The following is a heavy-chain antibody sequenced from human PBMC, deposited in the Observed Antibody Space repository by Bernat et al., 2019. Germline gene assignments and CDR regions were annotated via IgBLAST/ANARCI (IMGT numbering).Heavy chain of an antibody. CDR1: GFTFLSHW. V-gene: IGHV3-7*03. CDR3: ARDPGWGALDL. D-gene: IGHD3-16*01. Sequence: EVQLVQSGAALVQPGGSLRLSCPAPGFTFLSHWMCWLRQAPGKGLEWVANIKSDGSAKYYVDSVKGRFTISRDNVNNSLYLQMNSLRADDTAVYYCARDPGWGALDLWGQGTMVTVSS. CDR2: IKSDGSAK. J-gene: IGHJ3*01.